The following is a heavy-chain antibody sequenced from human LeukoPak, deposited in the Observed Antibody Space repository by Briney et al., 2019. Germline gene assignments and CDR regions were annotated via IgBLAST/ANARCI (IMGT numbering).Heavy chain of an antibody. CDR1: GFTLSTQW. V-gene: IGHV3-7*01. Sequence: GGSLRLSCAASGFTLSTQWISWVRQAPGKGLELGDIVNQAATQKYYVDSVKGRFTISRDNDENSLYLQMNSLRAEDTAVHYCAREHYFYYVDVWGTGTTVTVSS. CDR3: AREHYFYYVDV. J-gene: IGHJ6*03. CDR2: VNQAATQK.